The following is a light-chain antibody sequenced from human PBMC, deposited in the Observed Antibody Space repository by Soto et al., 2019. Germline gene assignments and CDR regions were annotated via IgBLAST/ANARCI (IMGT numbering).Light chain of an antibody. CDR1: QGISSY. CDR2: AAS. CDR3: QQYYSYPPMYT. V-gene: IGKV1-8*01. Sequence: AIRMTQSPSSFSASTGDRVSITCRASQGISSYLAWYQQKPGKAPKLLIYAASTLQSGVPSRFSGSGSGTDFTLTISCLQSEDFATYYCQQYYSYPPMYTFGQGTNLEIK. J-gene: IGKJ2*01.